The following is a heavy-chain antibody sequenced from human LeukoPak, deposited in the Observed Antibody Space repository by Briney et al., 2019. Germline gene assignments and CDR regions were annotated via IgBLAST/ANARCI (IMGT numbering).Heavy chain of an antibody. V-gene: IGHV3-23*01. J-gene: IGHJ3*01. CDR2: INGGGDAT. D-gene: IGHD2-2*01. Sequence: GGSPRLSCATSGFTFNNNAMSWVRQAPGKGLEWVSAINGGGDATEYADSVKGRFTISRDNSKNTLYLQMNSLRPDDTAVYYCARCTASCYANAFDVWGQGTLLTVSS. CDR1: GFTFNNNA. CDR3: ARCTASCYANAFDV.